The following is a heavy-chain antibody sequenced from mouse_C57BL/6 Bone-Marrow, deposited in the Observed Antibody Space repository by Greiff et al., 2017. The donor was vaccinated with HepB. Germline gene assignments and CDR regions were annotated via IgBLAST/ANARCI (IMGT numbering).Heavy chain of an antibody. CDR1: GFTFSDYY. D-gene: IGHD3-2*02. V-gene: IGHV5-16*01. Sequence: EVKLVESEGGLVQPGSSMKLSCTASGFTFSDYYMAWVRQVPEKGLEWVANINYDGSSTYYLDSLKSRFIISRDNAKNILYLQMSSLKSEDTATYYCARDEDSSGYNFCFAYWGQGTLVTVSA. CDR3: ARDEDSSGYNFCFAY. CDR2: INYDGSST. J-gene: IGHJ3*01.